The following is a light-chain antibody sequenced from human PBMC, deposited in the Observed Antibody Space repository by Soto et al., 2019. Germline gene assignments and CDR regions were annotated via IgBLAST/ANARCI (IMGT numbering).Light chain of an antibody. CDR3: CSYAGSYNYV. J-gene: IGLJ1*01. V-gene: IGLV2-11*01. Sequence: QSALTQPRSVSGSPGQSVTISCTGTTSDVGGHDYVSWYQQHPGKAPKLMISSVSKRPSGVPDRFSGSKSGNTASLTISWLQAEDEAYYYCCSYAGSYNYVCGTGTKLTVL. CDR1: TSDVGGHDY. CDR2: SVS.